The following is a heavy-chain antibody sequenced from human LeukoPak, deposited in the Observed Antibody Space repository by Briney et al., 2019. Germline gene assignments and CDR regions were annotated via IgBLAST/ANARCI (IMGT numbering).Heavy chain of an antibody. CDR3: ARQADSSSCYVDS. V-gene: IGHV4-30-4*08. D-gene: IGHD6-13*01. CDR1: GASISSGNYY. J-gene: IGHJ4*02. Sequence: SETLSLTCTVSGASISSGNYYWTWIRQPPGKGLEWIVNIYYSGSTYYNPSLKSRITISLDTSKSQFSLRLSSVTAADTAVYYCARQADSSSCYVDSWGQGTLVTVSS. CDR2: IYYSGST.